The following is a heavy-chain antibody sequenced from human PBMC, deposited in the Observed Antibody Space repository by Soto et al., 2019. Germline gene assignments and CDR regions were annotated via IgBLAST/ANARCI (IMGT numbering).Heavy chain of an antibody. CDR3: AREDTAVAALRSRFDP. D-gene: IGHD6-6*01. CDR2: IYHSGST. Sequence: QVQLQESGPGLVKPSGTLSLTCAVSGGSISSSNWWSWVRQPPGKGLEWIGEIYHSGSTNYNPSLKSRVTISVDKSKNQFSLQLSSVTAADPAVYYCAREDTAVAALRSRFDPWGQGTLVTVSS. CDR1: GGSISSSNW. J-gene: IGHJ5*02. V-gene: IGHV4-4*02.